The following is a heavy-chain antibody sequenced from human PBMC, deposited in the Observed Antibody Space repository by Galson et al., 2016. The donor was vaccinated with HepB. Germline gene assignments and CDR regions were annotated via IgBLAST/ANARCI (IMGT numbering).Heavy chain of an antibody. D-gene: IGHD3-3*01. Sequence: SLRLSCAASGFTSSNYAMRWVRQAPGKGLEWVSGISGTGGTTYYADSVKGRFTISRDNSKNTLYLRMNSLRAEDTAVYYCAKGDDFWSGYYGGLWGQGTLVTVSS. CDR3: AKGDDFWSGYYGGL. CDR1: GFTSSNYA. V-gene: IGHV3-23*01. CDR2: ISGTGGTT. J-gene: IGHJ4*02.